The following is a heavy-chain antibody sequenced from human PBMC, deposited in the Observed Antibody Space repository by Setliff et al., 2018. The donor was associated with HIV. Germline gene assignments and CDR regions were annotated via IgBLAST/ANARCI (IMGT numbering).Heavy chain of an antibody. CDR3: ARLSGGMVPNY. J-gene: IGHJ4*02. CDR2: INHSGST. CDR1: GGSFSGYY. D-gene: IGHD3-10*01. V-gene: IGHV4-34*01. Sequence: LSLTCAVYGGSFSGYYWSWIRQPPGKGLEWIGEINHSGSTNYNPSLKSRVTISVDTSKNQFSLKLSSVTAADAAVYYCARLSGGMVPNYWGQGTLVTVSS.